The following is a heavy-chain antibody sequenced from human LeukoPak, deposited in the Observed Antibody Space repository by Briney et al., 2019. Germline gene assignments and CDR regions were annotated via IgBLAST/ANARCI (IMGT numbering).Heavy chain of an antibody. D-gene: IGHD3-3*01. CDR3: ARDRGLYYDFWSGYSSDYYYGMDV. Sequence: GASVKVSCKASDYTFTSDGISWVRQAPGQGLEWMGWISVYNGNTNYAQKFQGRVTMTTGTSTSTAYMELRSLRSDDTAVYYCARDRGLYYDFWSGYSSDYYYGMDVWGQGTTVTVSS. CDR1: DYTFTSDG. CDR2: ISVYNGNT. J-gene: IGHJ6*02. V-gene: IGHV1-18*01.